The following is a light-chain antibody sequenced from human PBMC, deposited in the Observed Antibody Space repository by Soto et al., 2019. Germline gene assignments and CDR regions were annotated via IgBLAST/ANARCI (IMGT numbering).Light chain of an antibody. V-gene: IGKV3-11*01. J-gene: IGKJ4*01. CDR2: DAS. CDR3: QQRSSWPLT. CDR1: QSVSSY. Sequence: ETVLTQSTATLSLSPGERAILSCRASQSVSSYLAWYQQKPGQAPRLLISDASNRATGIPARFSGSGSGTDFTLTISSLEPEDFAVYYCQQRSSWPLTFGGGTKVEIK.